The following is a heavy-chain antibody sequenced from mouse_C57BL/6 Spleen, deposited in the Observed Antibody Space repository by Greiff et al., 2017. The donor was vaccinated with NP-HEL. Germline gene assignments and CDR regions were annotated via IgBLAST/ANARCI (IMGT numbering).Heavy chain of an antibody. Sequence: VQLVESGPELVKPGASVKISCKASGYAFSSSWMNWVKQRPGKGLEWIGRIYPGDGDTNYNGKFKGKATLTADKSSSTAYMQLSSLTSEDSAVYCCARSYDGYYWYFDVWGTGTTVTVSS. CDR3: ARSYDGYYWYFDV. CDR1: GYAFSSSW. CDR2: IYPGDGDT. D-gene: IGHD2-3*01. J-gene: IGHJ1*03. V-gene: IGHV1-82*01.